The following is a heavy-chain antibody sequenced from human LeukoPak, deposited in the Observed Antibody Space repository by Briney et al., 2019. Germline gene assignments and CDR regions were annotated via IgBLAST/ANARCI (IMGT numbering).Heavy chain of an antibody. CDR2: INPNSGGT. D-gene: IGHD3-22*01. J-gene: IGHJ4*02. CDR1: GYTFTGYY. V-gene: IGHV1-2*02. CDR3: ARARILTHDYYDSLDY. Sequence: GASVKVSCKASGYTFTGYYMHWVRQAPGQGLEWMGWINPNSGGTNYAQKFQGRVTMTRDTSISTAYMELSRLRSDDTAVYYCARARILTHDYYDSLDYWGQGTLVTVSS.